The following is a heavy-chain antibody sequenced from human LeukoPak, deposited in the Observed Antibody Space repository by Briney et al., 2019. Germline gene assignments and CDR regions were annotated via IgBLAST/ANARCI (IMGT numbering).Heavy chain of an antibody. V-gene: IGHV3-30*18. CDR1: GFIFSNYG. D-gene: IGHD6-19*01. CDR3: AKDLHSSGWYKDKYYFDY. CDR2: ISYDGSNQ. Sequence: GRSLRLSCAASGFIFSNYGMHWVRQAPGKGLEWVALISYDGSNQYYADSVKGRFTISRDNSKNTLYLQMNSLRAEDTAVYYCAKDLHSSGWYKDKYYFDYWGQGTLVTVSS. J-gene: IGHJ4*02.